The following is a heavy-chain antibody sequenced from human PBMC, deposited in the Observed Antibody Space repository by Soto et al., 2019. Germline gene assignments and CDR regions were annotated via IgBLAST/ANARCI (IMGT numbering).Heavy chain of an antibody. J-gene: IGHJ6*02. V-gene: IGHV1-2*02. Sequence: ASVKVSCKASGYTFTGYYMHRVRQAPGQGLEWMGWINPNSGGANYAQKFQGRVSMTTDTSTSTAYMDLRSLRSDDTAVYYCARDQGITTFGVYSMYYYGMDVWGQGTTVTVSS. CDR3: ARDQGITTFGVYSMYYYGMDV. CDR2: INPNSGGA. D-gene: IGHD3-3*01. CDR1: GYTFTGYY.